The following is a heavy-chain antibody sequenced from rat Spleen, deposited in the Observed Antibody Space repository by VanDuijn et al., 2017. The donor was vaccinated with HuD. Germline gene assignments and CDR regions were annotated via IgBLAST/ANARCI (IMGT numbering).Heavy chain of an antibody. CDR2: ISYSGST. D-gene: IGHD1-12*02. J-gene: IGHJ2*01. CDR3: ARRRYDGTYYLY. Sequence: EVQLQESGPGLVKPSQSLSLTCSVTVYSITSSYRWSWIRKFPGSKMEWIGHISYSGSTTYNPSLKSRISITRDTSKNQFFLQVKSVTTEDTANYYCARRRYDGTYYLYWGQGVMVTVSS. V-gene: IGHV3-1*01. CDR1: VYSITSSY.